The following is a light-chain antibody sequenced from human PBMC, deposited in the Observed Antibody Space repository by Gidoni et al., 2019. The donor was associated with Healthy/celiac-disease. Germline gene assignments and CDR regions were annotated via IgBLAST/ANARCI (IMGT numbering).Light chain of an antibody. V-gene: IGKV3-11*01. J-gene: IGKJ3*01. CDR2: DAY. CDR3: QQRSKWPTTFT. Sequence: EIVLTLYPATLSLSPGERATLSCRASQSVSSYLAWYQQQPGQAPRLLIYDAYNGATGHPARLSGSGAGTDFTLTISSIEPEEFAVYYSQQRSKWPTTFTFGPGTKVDIK. CDR1: QSVSSY.